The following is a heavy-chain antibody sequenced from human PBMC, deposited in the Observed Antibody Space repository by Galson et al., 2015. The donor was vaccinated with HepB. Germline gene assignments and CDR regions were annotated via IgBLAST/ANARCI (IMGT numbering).Heavy chain of an antibody. D-gene: IGHD2-2*01. CDR1: GFNFSSYG. J-gene: IGHJ5*02. CDR2: ISYDGSKK. CDR3: AKDTVPAALYPTNPFDP. Sequence: SLRLSCAASGFNFSSYGMHWVRQAPGKGLEWVAVISYDGSKKHHADFVKGRFTISRDNSKNTLFLQTNRLRAEDMALYYCAKDTVPAALYPTNPFDPWGQGTLVTVSS. V-gene: IGHV3-30*18.